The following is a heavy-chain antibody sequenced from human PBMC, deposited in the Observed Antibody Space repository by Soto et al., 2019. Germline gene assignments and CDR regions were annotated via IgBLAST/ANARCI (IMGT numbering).Heavy chain of an antibody. CDR2: ISSSSSYI. V-gene: IGHV3-21*01. D-gene: IGHD2-2*01. J-gene: IGHJ5*02. CDR3: ARDPFRGTPAPNWFDP. Sequence: EVQLVESGGGLVKPGGSLRLSCAASGFTFSSYSMNWVRQAPGKGLEWVSSISSSSSYIYYADSVKGRFTISRDNAKNSLYLQMNSLRAEDTAVYYCARDPFRGTPAPNWFDPWGQGTLVTVSS. CDR1: GFTFSSYS.